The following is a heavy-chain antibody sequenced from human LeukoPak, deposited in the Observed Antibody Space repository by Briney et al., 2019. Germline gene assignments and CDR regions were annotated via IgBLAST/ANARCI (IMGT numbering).Heavy chain of an antibody. CDR2: IYSGGST. CDR3: ARSPGYYDSSGYYYNYFDY. D-gene: IGHD3-22*01. V-gene: IGHV3-53*01. Sequence: GGSLRLSCVVSGFTVSGDYISWFRQAPGKGLEWVSVIYSGGSTYYADSVKGRFTISRDNSKNTLYLQMNSLRAEDTAVYYCARSPGYYDSSGYYYNYFDYWGQGTLVTVSS. J-gene: IGHJ4*02. CDR1: GFTVSGDY.